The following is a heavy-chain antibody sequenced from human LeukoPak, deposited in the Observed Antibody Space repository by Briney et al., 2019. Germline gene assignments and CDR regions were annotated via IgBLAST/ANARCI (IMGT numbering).Heavy chain of an antibody. CDR3: ARLGSFSEQGYYYYGMDV. CDR2: IYYSGST. CDR1: GGSISSSSYY. V-gene: IGHV4-39*01. D-gene: IGHD1/OR15-1a*01. Sequence: SETLSLTCTVSGGSISSSSYYWGWIRQPPGKGLEWIGGIYYSGSTYYNPSLKSRVTISVDTSKNQFSLKLSSVTAADTAVYYCARLGSFSEQGYYYYGMDVWGQGTLVTVSS. J-gene: IGHJ6*02.